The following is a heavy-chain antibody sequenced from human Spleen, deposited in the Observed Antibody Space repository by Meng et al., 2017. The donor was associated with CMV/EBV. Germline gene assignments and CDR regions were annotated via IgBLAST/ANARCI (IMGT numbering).Heavy chain of an antibody. V-gene: IGHV3-74*01. CDR3: VKNVHLPGHTDWFDL. J-gene: IGHJ5*02. Sequence: GESLKISCATSGFTFSTFWMHWVRQGPGKGLVWVSRINSDGSSTSYADSVKGRFTISRDNAKNTLLLQMDSLRAEDTALYYCVKNVHLPGHTDWFDLWGQGTLVTVSS. D-gene: IGHD4-17*01. CDR2: INSDGSST. CDR1: GFTFSTFW.